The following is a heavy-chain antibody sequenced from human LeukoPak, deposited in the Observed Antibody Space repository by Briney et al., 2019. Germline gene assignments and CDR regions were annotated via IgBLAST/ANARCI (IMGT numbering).Heavy chain of an antibody. CDR2: INPNSGGT. Sequence: GASVKVSCKASGYTFTGYYMHWVRQAPGQGLEWMGWINPNSGGTNYAQKFQGRVTMTRDTSISTAYMELSRLRSDDTAVYYCARDHYYGSGGPLDYWGQGTLVTVSS. J-gene: IGHJ4*02. D-gene: IGHD3-10*01. V-gene: IGHV1-2*02. CDR1: GYTFTGYY. CDR3: ARDHYYGSGGPLDY.